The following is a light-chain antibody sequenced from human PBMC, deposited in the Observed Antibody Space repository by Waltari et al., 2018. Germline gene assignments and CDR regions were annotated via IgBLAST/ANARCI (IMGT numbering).Light chain of an antibody. V-gene: IGLV2-14*03. CDR3: SSYSSSSTLVV. J-gene: IGLJ2*01. CDR1: SSDVGGYNY. CDR2: DVS. Sequence: QSALTQPASVSGSPGQSITISCTGTSSDVGGYNYVSWYQQHPGKAPKLMIYDVSNRPAGVAKRFAGAKSGNTASLTISGLQAEDEADYHCSSYSSSSTLVVFGGGTKLTVL.